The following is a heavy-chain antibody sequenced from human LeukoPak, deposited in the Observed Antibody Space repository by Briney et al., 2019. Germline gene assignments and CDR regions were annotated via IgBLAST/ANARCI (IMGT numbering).Heavy chain of an antibody. V-gene: IGHV4-59*01. Sequence: SETLSLTCPVSGGSISNYYWTWIRQPPGKGLEWIAHIYYSGTTNYNPSLKSRVTISVDTSKNQFSPKLSSVTAADTAVYYCARVLSSGWAGFDYWGQGALVTVSS. J-gene: IGHJ4*02. CDR1: GGSISNYY. CDR3: ARVLSSGWAGFDY. CDR2: IYYSGTT. D-gene: IGHD6-19*01.